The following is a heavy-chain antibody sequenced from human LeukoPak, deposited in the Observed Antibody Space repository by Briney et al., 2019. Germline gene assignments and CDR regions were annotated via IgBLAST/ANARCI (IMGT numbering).Heavy chain of an antibody. CDR3: ARVERQLWLRYPSYWFDP. Sequence: SETLSLTCTVSGGSISSYYWSWTRQPPGKGLEWIGYIYYSGSTNYNPSLKSRVTISIDTSKNQFSLKLSSVIAADTAVYYCARVERQLWLRYPSYWFDPWGQGTLVTVSS. CDR1: GGSISSYY. J-gene: IGHJ5*02. D-gene: IGHD5-18*01. CDR2: IYYSGST. V-gene: IGHV4-59*01.